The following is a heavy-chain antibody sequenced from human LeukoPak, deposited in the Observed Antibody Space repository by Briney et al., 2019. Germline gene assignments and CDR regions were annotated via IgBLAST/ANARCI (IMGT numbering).Heavy chain of an antibody. CDR2: INPNSGGT. D-gene: IGHD2-2*01. Sequence: ASVKVSCKASGYTFTGYYMHWVRQTPGQGLEWMGWINPNSGGTNYAQKFQGRVTMTRDTSISTAYMELSRLRSDDTAVYYCARGEVVPATVWYDYWGQGTLVTVSS. V-gene: IGHV1-2*02. CDR3: ARGEVVPATVWYDY. J-gene: IGHJ4*02. CDR1: GYTFTGYY.